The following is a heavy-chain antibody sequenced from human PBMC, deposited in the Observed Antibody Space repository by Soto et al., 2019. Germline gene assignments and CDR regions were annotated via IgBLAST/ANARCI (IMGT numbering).Heavy chain of an antibody. J-gene: IGHJ4*02. CDR1: GFTFSSYA. V-gene: IGHV3-23*01. Sequence: GGSLSLSCAASGFTFSSYAMSWVRQAPGKGLEWVSAISGSGGSTYYADSVKGRFTISRDNSKNTLYLQMNNLRAEDTAVYYCAKDISGSSSNFDYWGQGTLVTVSS. CDR2: ISGSGGST. D-gene: IGHD1-26*01. CDR3: AKDISGSSSNFDY.